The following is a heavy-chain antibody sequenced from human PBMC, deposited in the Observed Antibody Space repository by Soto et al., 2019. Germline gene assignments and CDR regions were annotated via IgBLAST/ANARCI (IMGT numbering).Heavy chain of an antibody. J-gene: IGHJ6*02. D-gene: IGHD5-18*01. Sequence: SVKVSCKASGGTFSTYAISWVRQAPGQGLEWMGGIIPIFDTANYAQKFQGRVTITADESTSAAYMELSSLRSEDTAVYYCARGYGDSYYYYGMDVWGQGTTVTVSS. CDR3: ARGYGDSYYYYGMDV. CDR1: GGTFSTYA. V-gene: IGHV1-69*13. CDR2: IIPIFDTA.